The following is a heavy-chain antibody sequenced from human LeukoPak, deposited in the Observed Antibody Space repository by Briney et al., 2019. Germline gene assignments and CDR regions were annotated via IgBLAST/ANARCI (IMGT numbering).Heavy chain of an antibody. Sequence: ASVTVSFTCSVYTFTVYYVHWVGRARGQGGEGMGWINTNSGGTNYAQKFQGRVTMTRDTSISTAYMELSRLRSDDTAVYYCARESFSTLTSATDAFDIWGQGTMVTVSS. V-gene: IGHV1-2*02. J-gene: IGHJ3*02. CDR3: ARESFSTLTSATDAFDI. D-gene: IGHD4-17*01. CDR1: VYTFTVYY. CDR2: INTNSGGT.